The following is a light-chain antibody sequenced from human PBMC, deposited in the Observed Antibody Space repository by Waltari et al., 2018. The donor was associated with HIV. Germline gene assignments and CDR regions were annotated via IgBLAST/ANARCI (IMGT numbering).Light chain of an antibody. J-gene: IGKJ1*01. CDR2: KIS. V-gene: IGKV2-24*01. Sequence: EIVMTQTPLASPVTLGQPDSISCRSSQNLVHGDGNTYLSWLQQRPGQPPRLLIDKISNRFSGVPDRFSGSGAGTDFTLEISRVEAEDVGVYYCMQATHFPWTFGQGTKVQIK. CDR1: QNLVHGDGNTY. CDR3: MQATHFPWT.